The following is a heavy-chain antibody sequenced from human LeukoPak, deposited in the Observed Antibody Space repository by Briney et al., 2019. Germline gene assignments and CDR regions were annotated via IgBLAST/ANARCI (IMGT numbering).Heavy chain of an antibody. CDR2: IYYSGST. Sequence: PSETLSLTCTVSGGSISSGGYYWSWIRQHPGKGLEWIGYIYYSGSTYYNPSLKSRVTISVDTSKNQFSLKLSSVTAADTAVYYCARDSPGSGPPVDAFDIWGQGTMVTVSS. V-gene: IGHV4-31*03. CDR1: GGSISSGGYY. D-gene: IGHD3-10*01. CDR3: ARDSPGSGPPVDAFDI. J-gene: IGHJ3*02.